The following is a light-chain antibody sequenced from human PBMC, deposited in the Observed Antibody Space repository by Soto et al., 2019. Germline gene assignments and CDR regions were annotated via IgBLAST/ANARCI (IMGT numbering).Light chain of an antibody. CDR2: DDS. CDR1: QSTSSY. J-gene: IGKJ2*01. Sequence: DIPMAQSPSALSASVGDRVTITCRASQSTSSYLAWYQQKPGKAPKPIIFDDSTLESGGPSRFSGSGSGTECSLTISSLQPDDFAAYYCQQYNSYSRTFGQGTKVDIK. V-gene: IGKV1-5*01. CDR3: QQYNSYSRT.